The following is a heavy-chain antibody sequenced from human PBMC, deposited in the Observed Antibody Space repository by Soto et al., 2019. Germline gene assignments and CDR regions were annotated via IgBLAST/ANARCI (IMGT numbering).Heavy chain of an antibody. V-gene: IGHV3-15*01. CDR2: IRSKTDGGTT. D-gene: IGHD4-4*01. J-gene: IGHJ5*02. CDR1: GFNFNIAW. CDR3: STGTTINWFDP. Sequence: EARLVESGGGLEEPGGSLRLSCTASGFNFNIAWMSWVRQAPGKGLEWVGRIRSKTDGGTTDYAAPVKGRFSISRDDANATVYLQMSSLKIEDTALYYCSTGTTINWFDPWGQGTLVTVSS.